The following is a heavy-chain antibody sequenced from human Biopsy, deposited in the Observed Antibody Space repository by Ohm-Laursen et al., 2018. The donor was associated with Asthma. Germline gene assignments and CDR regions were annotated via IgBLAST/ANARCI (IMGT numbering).Heavy chain of an antibody. Sequence: SETLSLTCTVSGASIRGSGSYWAWIRQAPGKGPEWIGTTHYSGSTFYKPSLRSQVTMSLDTSTNQFSLRLRSVTATDTAVYYCASPVNRAFGGYEWAAVFDYWGQGILVTVSS. J-gene: IGHJ4*02. CDR2: THYSGST. D-gene: IGHD5-12*01. V-gene: IGHV4-39*01. CDR1: GASIRGSGSY. CDR3: ASPVNRAFGGYEWAAVFDY.